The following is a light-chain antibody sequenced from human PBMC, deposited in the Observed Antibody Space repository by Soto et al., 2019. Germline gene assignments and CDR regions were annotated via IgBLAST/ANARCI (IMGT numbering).Light chain of an antibody. V-gene: IGLV2-14*03. CDR3: SSYRSSSTLYV. Sequence: QSALTQPASVSGSSGQSITISCTGTSSDVGGYNYVSWYQQLPGKAPKLMIYDVSDRPSGVSNRFSASKSGNTASLTISGLPAEDEADYYCSSYRSSSTLYVFGTGTKVTVL. J-gene: IGLJ1*01. CDR1: SSDVGGYNY. CDR2: DVS.